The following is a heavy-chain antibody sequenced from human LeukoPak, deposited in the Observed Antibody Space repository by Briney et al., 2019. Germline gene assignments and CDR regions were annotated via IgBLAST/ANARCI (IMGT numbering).Heavy chain of an antibody. CDR2: ISGSGGST. Sequence: GGSLRLSCAASGFTFSSYGMSWVRQAPGKGLEWVSAISGSGGSTYYADSVKGRFTISRDNSKNTLYLQMNSLRAEDTAVYYCAKDILPRNWFDPWGQGTLVTVSS. D-gene: IGHD3-9*01. CDR3: AKDILPRNWFDP. CDR1: GFTFSSYG. J-gene: IGHJ5*02. V-gene: IGHV3-23*01.